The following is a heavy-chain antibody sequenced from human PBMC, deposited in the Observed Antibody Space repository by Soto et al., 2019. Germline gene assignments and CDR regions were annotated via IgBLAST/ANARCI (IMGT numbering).Heavy chain of an antibody. CDR2: INTDGSST. CDR3: ARSPGGYYID. D-gene: IGHD3-9*01. V-gene: IGHV3-74*01. CDR1: GFSFSNYW. J-gene: IGHJ3*01. Sequence: EVQLVESGGGLVQPGGSLRLSCADSGFSFSNYWMHWVRQGPGKGLVWVSRINTDGSSTNYADSVKGRFTISRDNAKNTLYLQMNSLRAEETAVYYCARSPGGYYIDWGQGTMVTVSS.